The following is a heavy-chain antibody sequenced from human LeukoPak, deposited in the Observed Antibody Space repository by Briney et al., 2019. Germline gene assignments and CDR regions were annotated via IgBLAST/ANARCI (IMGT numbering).Heavy chain of an antibody. CDR1: GDSINGFY. D-gene: IGHD3-16*02. J-gene: IGHJ4*02. CDR3: ARIYPALFDN. V-gene: IGHV4-59*12. Sequence: SETLSLTCTVSGDSINGFYWSWIRQPPGKGLEWIGYIYYSGSANYNPSLKSRVTMSVDTSKNQFSLKLISLTAADTAVYYCARIYPALFDNWGQGTLVTVSS. CDR2: IYYSGSA.